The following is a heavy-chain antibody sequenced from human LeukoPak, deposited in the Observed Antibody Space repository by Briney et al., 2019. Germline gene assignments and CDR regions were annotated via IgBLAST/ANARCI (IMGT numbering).Heavy chain of an antibody. V-gene: IGHV3-23*01. CDR1: GFTFRSYG. D-gene: IGHD3-10*01. Sequence: GGSLRLSCAASGFTFRSYGMSWVRQAPGKGLEWVSCISSSGGSTYYADSVKGRFTISRDNSKNTVYLQMNSLRAEDTAVYYCAKPTLGDVIDAFDIWGQGTMVTVSS. CDR2: ISSSGGST. J-gene: IGHJ3*02. CDR3: AKPTLGDVIDAFDI.